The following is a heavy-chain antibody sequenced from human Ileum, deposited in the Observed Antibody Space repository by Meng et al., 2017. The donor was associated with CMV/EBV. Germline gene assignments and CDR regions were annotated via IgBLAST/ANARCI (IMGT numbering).Heavy chain of an antibody. CDR3: AGESGVPNGMDV. V-gene: IGHV3-53*01. D-gene: IGHD2-2*01. CDR1: GFTFADYA. J-gene: IGHJ6*02. CDR2: IYGGGTT. Sequence: GGSLRLSCAASGFTFADYAMHWVRQAPGKGLEWVSVIYGGGTTYYADSVKGRFTISRDNSYNTLFLQMNSLRAEDTAVYYCAGESGVPNGMDVWGQGTTVTVSS.